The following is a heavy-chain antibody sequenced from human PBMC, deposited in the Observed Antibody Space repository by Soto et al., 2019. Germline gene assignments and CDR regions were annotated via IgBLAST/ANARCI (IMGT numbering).Heavy chain of an antibody. J-gene: IGHJ4*02. V-gene: IGHV1-18*01. Sequence: QVHLVQSGGELKKPGASVKASCKASGYPFTNYAISGVRQAPGRGLEWMGWVNTYNGNPNYAQIFQGRVTMTTDTSTGTAYMELMILKSDGSAICHGARDGQYSTSWQRFDSCGQGTRVNVSS. D-gene: IGHD6-13*01. CDR1: GYPFTNYA. CDR2: VNTYNGNP. CDR3: ARDGQYSTSWQRFDS.